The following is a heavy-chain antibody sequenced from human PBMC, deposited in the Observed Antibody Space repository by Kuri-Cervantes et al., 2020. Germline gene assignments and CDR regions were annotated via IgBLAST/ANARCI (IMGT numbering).Heavy chain of an antibody. Sequence: GGSLRLSCAASGFTFSRYWMSWVRQAPGKGLEWVANIKQDGSEKYYVDSVKGRFTISRDNAKNSLYLQMNSLRAEDTAVYYCARAVRSYYYDSSGYGYWGQGTLVTVSS. CDR2: IKQDGSEK. D-gene: IGHD3-22*01. V-gene: IGHV3-7*01. CDR3: ARAVRSYYYDSSGYGY. CDR1: GFTFSRYW. J-gene: IGHJ4*02.